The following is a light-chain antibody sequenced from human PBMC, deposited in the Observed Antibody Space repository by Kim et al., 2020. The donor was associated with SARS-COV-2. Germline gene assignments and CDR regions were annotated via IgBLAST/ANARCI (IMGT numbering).Light chain of an antibody. V-gene: IGKV4-1*01. CDR3: QQYYSIPIT. CDR1: QSVLYSSNNNNY. Sequence: TTINCKSSQSVLYSSNNNNYLAWYQLKPGPPPKLLIYWASTRESGVPDRFSGSGSGTDFTLTISSLQAEDVAVYYCQQYYSIPITFGQGTRLEIK. J-gene: IGKJ5*01. CDR2: WAS.